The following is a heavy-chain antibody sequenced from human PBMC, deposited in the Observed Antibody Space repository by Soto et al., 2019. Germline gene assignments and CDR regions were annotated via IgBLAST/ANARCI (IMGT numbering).Heavy chain of an antibody. CDR3: ARVGYYGSGSYYGFDY. CDR2: IYYSGST. D-gene: IGHD3-10*01. J-gene: IGHJ4*02. CDR1: GGSISSGGYY. Sequence: SETLSLTCTVSGGSISSGGYYWSWIRQHPGKGLEWIGYIYYSGSTYYNPSLKSRVTISVDTSKNQFSLKLSSVTAADTAVYYCARVGYYGSGSYYGFDYWGQGTLVTVSS. V-gene: IGHV4-31*03.